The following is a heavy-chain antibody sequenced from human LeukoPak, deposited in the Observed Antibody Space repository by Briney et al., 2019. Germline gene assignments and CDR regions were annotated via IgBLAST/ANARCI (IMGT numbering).Heavy chain of an antibody. J-gene: IGHJ4*02. CDR2: IYTSGST. D-gene: IGHD6-13*01. V-gene: IGHV4-4*07. CDR1: GGSISSYY. Sequence: SETLSLTCTVSGGSISSYYWSWIRQPAGRGLEWIGRIYTSGSTNYNPSLKSRVTISVDTSKNQFSLKLSSVTAADAAVYYCARDLSMFGSSWLDYWGQGTLVTVSS. CDR3: ARDLSMFGSSWLDY.